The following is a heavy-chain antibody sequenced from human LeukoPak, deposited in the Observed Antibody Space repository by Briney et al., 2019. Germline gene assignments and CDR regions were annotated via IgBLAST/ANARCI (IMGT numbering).Heavy chain of an antibody. CDR2: IYYSGST. V-gene: IGHV4-59*01. CDR1: GGSISSYY. Sequence: SETLSLTCTVSGGSISSYYWSWLRQPPGKGLEWIGYIYYSGSTNYNPSLKSRVTISVDTSKNQFSLKLSSVTAADTAVYYCARESYGYSYAGYDYWGQGTLVTVSS. J-gene: IGHJ4*02. CDR3: ARESYGYSYAGYDY. D-gene: IGHD5-18*01.